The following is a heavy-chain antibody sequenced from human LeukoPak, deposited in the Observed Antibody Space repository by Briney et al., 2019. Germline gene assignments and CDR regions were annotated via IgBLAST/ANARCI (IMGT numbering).Heavy chain of an antibody. CDR2: ISYDGSNK. D-gene: IGHD3-9*01. CDR1: GFTFSSYG. V-gene: IGHV3-30*03. J-gene: IGHJ4*02. Sequence: GGSLRLSCAASGFTFSSYGMHWVRQAPGKGLERVAVISYDGSNKYYADSVKGRFTISRDNSKNTLYLQMNSLRAEDTAVYCCAGYYDILTGYDYWGQGTLVTVSS. CDR3: AGYYDILTGYDY.